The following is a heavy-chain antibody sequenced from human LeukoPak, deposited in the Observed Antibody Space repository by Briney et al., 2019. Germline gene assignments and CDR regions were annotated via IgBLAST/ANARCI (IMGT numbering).Heavy chain of an antibody. CDR1: GYTFTAYY. J-gene: IGHJ4*02. Sequence: ASVQVSCKASGYTFTAYYLHWVRRAPGPGLEWMGWIDPRSGDTKCTQKFQGRVTMTRDTSITTVYLALNGLTFYCTAVYYCATDNYGTLDYWGQGTLVTVSS. D-gene: IGHD3-16*01. CDR3: ATDNYGTLDY. CDR2: IDPRSGDT. V-gene: IGHV1-2*02.